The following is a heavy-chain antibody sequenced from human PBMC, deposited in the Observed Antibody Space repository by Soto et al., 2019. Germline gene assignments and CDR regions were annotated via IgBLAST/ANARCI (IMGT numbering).Heavy chain of an antibody. Sequence: QVQLVESGGGVVQPGRSLRLSCAASGFTFSSYGMHWVRQAPGKGLEWVAVIWYDGSNKYYADSVKGRFTISRDNSKNTLYLQMNSLRAEDTAVYYCAREAYKANGWFAPWGQGTLVTVSS. D-gene: IGHD2-8*01. CDR2: IWYDGSNK. CDR1: GFTFSSYG. J-gene: IGHJ5*02. CDR3: AREAYKANGWFAP. V-gene: IGHV3-33*01.